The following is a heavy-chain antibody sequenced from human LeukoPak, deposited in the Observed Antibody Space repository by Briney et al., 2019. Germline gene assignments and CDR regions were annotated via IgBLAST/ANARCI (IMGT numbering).Heavy chain of an antibody. CDR2: INPNSGGT. Sequence: ASVKVSCKASGYTFTGYYMHWVRQAPGQGLEWMGWINPNSGGTNYAQKFQGRVTMTRDASISTAYMELSRLRSDDTAVYYCARVRYDSSGYYFDYWGQGTLVTVSS. D-gene: IGHD3-22*01. V-gene: IGHV1-2*02. CDR1: GYTFTGYY. J-gene: IGHJ4*02. CDR3: ARVRYDSSGYYFDY.